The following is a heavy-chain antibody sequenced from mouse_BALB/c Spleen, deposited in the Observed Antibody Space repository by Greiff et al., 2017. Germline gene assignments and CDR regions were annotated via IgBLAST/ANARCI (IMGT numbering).Heavy chain of an antibody. J-gene: IGHJ3*01. Sequence: QVQLQQSGAELAKPGASVKMSCKASGYTFTSYWMPWVNQRPGQGLEWIGYINPSTGYTEYNQKFKDKATLTADKSSSTSYMQLSSLTSDDSAVYYCARDEITTWFAYWGQGTLVTVSA. CDR1: GYTFTSYW. D-gene: IGHD2-4*01. CDR3: ARDEITTWFAY. V-gene: IGHV1-7*01. CDR2: INPSTGYT.